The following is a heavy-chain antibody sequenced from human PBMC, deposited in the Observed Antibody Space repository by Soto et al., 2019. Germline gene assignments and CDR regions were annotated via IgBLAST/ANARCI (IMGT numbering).Heavy chain of an antibody. CDR2: IYYSGST. D-gene: IGHD1-26*01. CDR1: GGSIGSYY. V-gene: IGHV4-59*12. CDR3: AGDSRNYSNSNGGIDV. J-gene: IGHJ6*02. Sequence: SETLSLTCTVSGGSIGSYYWSWIRQPPGKGLEWIGYIYYSGSTNYNPSLKSRVTISVDTSKNQFSLKLSSVTAADTAVYYCAGDSRNYSNSNGGIDVWGQGTTVTVSS.